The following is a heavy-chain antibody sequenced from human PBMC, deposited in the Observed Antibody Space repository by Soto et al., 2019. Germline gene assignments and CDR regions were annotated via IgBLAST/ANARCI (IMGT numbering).Heavy chain of an antibody. V-gene: IGHV3-53*01. Sequence: EVQLVESGGGLIQPGGSLRLSCAASGFTVSSNYMSWVRQAPGKGLEWVSVIYSGGSTYYADSVKGRFTISRDNSKNTLYLQMNRLRAEDTAVYYCARVRVESGYPEYFQHWGQGTLVTVSS. CDR1: GFTVSSNY. CDR2: IYSGGST. D-gene: IGHD3-22*01. CDR3: ARVRVESGYPEYFQH. J-gene: IGHJ1*01.